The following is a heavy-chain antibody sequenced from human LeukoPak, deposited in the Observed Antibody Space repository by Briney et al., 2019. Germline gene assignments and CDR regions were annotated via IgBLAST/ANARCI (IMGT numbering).Heavy chain of an antibody. CDR1: GFTFSSYA. J-gene: IGHJ4*02. CDR2: ISGSGGST. V-gene: IGHV3-23*01. CDR3: TKSSGYSYGYYFDY. D-gene: IGHD5-18*01. Sequence: GGSLRLSCVASGFTFSSYAMSWVRQAPGKGLEWVSGISGSGGSTYYADSVKGRFTISRDNSKNTLYLQMNSLRADDTAVYYCTKSSGYSYGYYFDYWGQGTLVTVSS.